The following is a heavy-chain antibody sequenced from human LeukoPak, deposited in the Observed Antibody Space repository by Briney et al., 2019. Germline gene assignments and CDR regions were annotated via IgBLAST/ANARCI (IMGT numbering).Heavy chain of an antibody. Sequence: PGGSLRLSRAASGFTFSSYAMSWVRQAPGKGLEWVSAISGSGGSTYYADSVKGRFTISRDNSKNTLYLQMNSLRAEDTAVYYCAKDLRYCSSTSCLTRGQGTLVTVSS. D-gene: IGHD2-2*01. CDR3: AKDLRYCSSTSCLT. CDR1: GFTFSSYA. V-gene: IGHV3-23*01. J-gene: IGHJ4*02. CDR2: ISGSGGST.